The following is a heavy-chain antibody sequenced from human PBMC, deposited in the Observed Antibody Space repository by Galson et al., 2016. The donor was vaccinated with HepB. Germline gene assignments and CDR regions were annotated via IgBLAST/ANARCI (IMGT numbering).Heavy chain of an antibody. CDR3: TKDQPIVIVPAAGNWFDP. J-gene: IGHJ5*02. D-gene: IGHD2-2*01. CDR2: IGGSGGGT. CDR1: GFTFTNYA. V-gene: IGHV3-23*01. Sequence: SLRLSCAASGFTFTNYAMSWVRQAPGKGLEWVAGIGGSGGGTHYADSVKGRFTISRDNSMNTLYLQMNSLRAEDTAIYYCTKDQPIVIVPAAGNWFDPWGQGTLVTVSS.